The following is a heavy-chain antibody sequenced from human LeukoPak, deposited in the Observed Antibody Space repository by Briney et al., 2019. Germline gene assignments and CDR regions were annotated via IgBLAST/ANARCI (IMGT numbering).Heavy chain of an antibody. Sequence: GASVKVSCRASGYTFTDYYLHWVRQAPGQGLEWMGWINPNSGGTNYAQKFQGRVTMTRDTSISTAYMELSRLRSDDTAVYYCARGIIVVVPAGAFDIWGQGTMVTVSS. V-gene: IGHV1-2*02. CDR2: INPNSGGT. CDR1: GYTFTDYY. CDR3: ARGIIVVVPAGAFDI. D-gene: IGHD2-2*01. J-gene: IGHJ3*02.